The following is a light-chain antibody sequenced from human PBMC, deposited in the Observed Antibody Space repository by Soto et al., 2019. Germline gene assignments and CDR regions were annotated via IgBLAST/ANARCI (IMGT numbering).Light chain of an antibody. CDR1: TGTVTSGHY. J-gene: IGLJ1*01. V-gene: IGLV7-46*01. CDR2: DTS. Sequence: QAVVTQEPSLTVSPGGTVTLTCGSSTGTVTSGHYAYWFQQKPGQAPRTLIYDTSNTHSWTPARFSGSLLGGKAALTLSGAQPEDEAEYYCLLSYSGPSFVFGTGTKVTVL. CDR3: LLSYSGPSFV.